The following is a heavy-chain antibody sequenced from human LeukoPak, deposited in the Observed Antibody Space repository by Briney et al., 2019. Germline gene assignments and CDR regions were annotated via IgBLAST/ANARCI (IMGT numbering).Heavy chain of an antibody. Sequence: SETLSLTCAVYGGSFSGYYWSWIRQPPGKGLEWIGEINHSGSTNYNPSLKSRVTISVDTSKNQFSLKLSSVTAADTAVYCCARLRSYGSGSYYAKNYYYGMDVWGQGTTVTVSS. CDR3: ARLRSYGSGSYYAKNYYYGMDV. J-gene: IGHJ6*02. CDR1: GGSFSGYY. CDR2: INHSGST. V-gene: IGHV4-34*01. D-gene: IGHD3-10*01.